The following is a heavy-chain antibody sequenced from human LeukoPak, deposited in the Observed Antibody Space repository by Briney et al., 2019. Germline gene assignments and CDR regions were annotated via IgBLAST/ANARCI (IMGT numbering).Heavy chain of an antibody. V-gene: IGHV3-7*01. CDR2: IKQDGREK. Sequence: GGSLRLSCAASGFTFTCCWMSWVRQTPGKGLEWVASIKQDGREKFYADSVNGRFTISRDNAKNSLYLQVNSLRAEDTAVYYCARVPGRTLYFGFWGQGILVTVSS. D-gene: IGHD1-26*01. CDR1: GFTFTCCW. CDR3: ARVPGRTLYFGF. J-gene: IGHJ4*02.